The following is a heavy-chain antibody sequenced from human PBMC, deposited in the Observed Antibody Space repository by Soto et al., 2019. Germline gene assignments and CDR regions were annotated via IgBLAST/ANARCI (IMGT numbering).Heavy chain of an antibody. J-gene: IGHJ4*02. CDR2: INSEGTGT. CDR3: VRDYDSSGYNSDY. CDR1: GFTFSSYW. D-gene: IGHD3-22*01. V-gene: IGHV3-74*01. Sequence: GGSLRLSCAASGFTFSSYWMHWVRQVPGKGLVWVSRINSEGTGTIYADSVKGRFTISRDNAKNTLYLQMNSLRAEDTAVYYCVRDYDSSGYNSDYWGQGTQVTVSS.